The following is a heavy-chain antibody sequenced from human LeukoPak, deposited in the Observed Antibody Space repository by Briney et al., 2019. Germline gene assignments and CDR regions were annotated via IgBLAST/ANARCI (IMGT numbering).Heavy chain of an antibody. CDR3: ARDRASAGGFDY. Sequence: PSETLSLTCSVSGGSISPYYWSWIRQPPGKGLEWIGYIYYSGTTNYNPALQSRVTISVATSKNQFSLKLSSVTAADTALYYCARDRASAGGFDYWGQGTLVTVSS. J-gene: IGHJ4*02. V-gene: IGHV4-59*01. CDR1: GGSISPYY. D-gene: IGHD2-15*01. CDR2: IYYSGTT.